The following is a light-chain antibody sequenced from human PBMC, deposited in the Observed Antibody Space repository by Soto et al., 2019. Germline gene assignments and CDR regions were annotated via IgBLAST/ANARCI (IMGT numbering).Light chain of an antibody. V-gene: IGLV2-14*01. J-gene: IGLJ3*02. CDR2: DVT. CDR1: SSDVGRYNY. CDR3: SSYTASNTGV. Sequence: QSVLTQPASVSGSPGQSITISCTGTSSDVGRYNYVSWFQQHPGKAPKLIIYDVTNRPSGVSDRFPGSKSGKTASLTISGLQAEDEADYYCSSYTASNTGVFGGGTQLTVL.